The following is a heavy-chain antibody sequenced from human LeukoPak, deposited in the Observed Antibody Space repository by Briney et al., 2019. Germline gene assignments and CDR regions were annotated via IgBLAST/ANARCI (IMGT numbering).Heavy chain of an antibody. Sequence: ASVKVSCKASGYTFTSYGFSWVRQAPGQGLEWMGWISAYHGNRNYAQKLQGRVTMTTDTSTSAAYMEVRSLRSDATAVYYCARERGLIGYCSRTSCYYPYWFDPWGQGTLVTLSS. CDR2: ISAYHGNR. D-gene: IGHD2-2*01. V-gene: IGHV1-18*01. CDR1: GYTFTSYG. CDR3: ARERGLIGYCSRTSCYYPYWFDP. J-gene: IGHJ5*02.